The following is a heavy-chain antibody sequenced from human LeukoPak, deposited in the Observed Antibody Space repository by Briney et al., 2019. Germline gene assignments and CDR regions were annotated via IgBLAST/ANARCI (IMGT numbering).Heavy chain of an antibody. CDR1: GDSLSSSSHY. V-gene: IGHV4-39*01. D-gene: IGHD3-22*01. CDR2: TSYTGST. CDR3: ARHFCASSGYYYYYYIDV. J-gene: IGHJ6*03. Sequence: SETLSLTCSVSGDSLSSSSHYWGWIRQPPGKGLEWIGSTSYTGSTYYNPSLKSRVTISVDTSENQFSLKLNSVTAADTAVYYCARHFCASSGYYYYYYIDVWGKGTTVTVSS.